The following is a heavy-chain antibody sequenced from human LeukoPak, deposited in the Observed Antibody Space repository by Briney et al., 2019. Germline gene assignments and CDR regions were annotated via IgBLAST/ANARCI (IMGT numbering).Heavy chain of an antibody. CDR3: ARGLRDSGYAYAFDI. V-gene: IGHV3-13*04. CDR2: IGTAGDT. Sequence: GGSLRLSCAASGFTFSSYDMHWVRQAPGKGLEWVSAIGTAGDTYYPGSVKGRFTVSRENAKNSLYLQMNSLRAGDTAVYYCARGLRDSGYAYAFDIWGQGTMVTVSS. CDR1: GFTFSSYD. J-gene: IGHJ3*02. D-gene: IGHD5-12*01.